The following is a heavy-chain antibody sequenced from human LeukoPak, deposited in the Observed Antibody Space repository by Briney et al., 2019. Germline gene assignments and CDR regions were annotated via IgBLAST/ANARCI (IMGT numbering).Heavy chain of an antibody. V-gene: IGHV3-48*03. CDR3: AKMTTVPHDAFDI. J-gene: IGHJ3*02. CDR2: ISSSGSTI. D-gene: IGHD4-17*01. CDR1: GFTFSSYE. Sequence: GGSLRLSCAASGFTFSSYEMNWVRQAPGKGLEWVSYISSSGSTIYYADSVKGRFTISRDNAKNTLYLQMNSLRAEDTAVYYCAKMTTVPHDAFDIWGQGTMVTVSS.